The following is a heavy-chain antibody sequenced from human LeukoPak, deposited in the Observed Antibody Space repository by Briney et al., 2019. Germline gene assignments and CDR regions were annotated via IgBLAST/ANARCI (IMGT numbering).Heavy chain of an antibody. D-gene: IGHD6-19*01. CDR1: GFIFSTYS. CDR2: IKQDGSEK. Sequence: PGGSLRLSCAGSGFIFSTYSMIWVRQAPGKGLEWVANIKQDGSEKYYVDSVKGRFTISRDNAKNSLYLQMNSLRAEDTAVYYCSHSSGWYGIFDYWGQGTLVTVSS. J-gene: IGHJ4*02. V-gene: IGHV3-7*01. CDR3: SHSSGWYGIFDY.